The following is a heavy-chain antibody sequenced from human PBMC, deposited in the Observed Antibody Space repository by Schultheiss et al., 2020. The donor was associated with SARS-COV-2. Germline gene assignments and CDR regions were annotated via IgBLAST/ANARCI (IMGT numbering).Heavy chain of an antibody. V-gene: IGHV3-66*01. D-gene: IGHD4-23*01. CDR1: GFTFSSYS. CDR2: IYSGGST. Sequence: GGSLRLSCAASGFTFSSYSMNWVRQAPGKGLEWVSVIYSGGSTYYADSVKGRFTISRDNSKNTLYLQMNSLRAEDTAVYYCARLSDYGGKKNWFDPWGQGTLVTVSS. J-gene: IGHJ5*02. CDR3: ARLSDYGGKKNWFDP.